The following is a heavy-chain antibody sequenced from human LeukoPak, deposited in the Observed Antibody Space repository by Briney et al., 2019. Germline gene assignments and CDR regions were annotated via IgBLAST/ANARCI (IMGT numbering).Heavy chain of an antibody. CDR1: GYTFTSYG. J-gene: IGHJ4*02. D-gene: IGHD3-3*01. V-gene: IGHV1-18*01. CDR2: ISAYNGNT. Sequence: AASVKVSCKASGYTFTSYGISWVRQAPGQGLEWMGWISAYNGNTNYAQKLQGRVTMTTDTSTSTAYMELRSLRSDDTAVYYCARATSGDPSAIFGADYWGQGTLVTVSS. CDR3: ARATSGDPSAIFGADY.